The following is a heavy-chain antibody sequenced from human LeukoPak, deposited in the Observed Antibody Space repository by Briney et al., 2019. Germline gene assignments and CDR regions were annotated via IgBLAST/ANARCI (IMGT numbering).Heavy chain of an antibody. J-gene: IGHJ6*03. D-gene: IGHD6-6*01. CDR1: GGSFSGYY. Sequence: SETLSLTCAVYGGSFSGYYWTWIRQPPGKGLEWIGTIHYSGTTYYNPSLRSRVTISLDTSKNQFSLKLSSVTAADTAIYYCARDFSSSSSVYYYYYMDVWGKGTTVTVSS. CDR2: IHYSGTT. V-gene: IGHV4-34*01. CDR3: ARDFSSSSSVYYYYYMDV.